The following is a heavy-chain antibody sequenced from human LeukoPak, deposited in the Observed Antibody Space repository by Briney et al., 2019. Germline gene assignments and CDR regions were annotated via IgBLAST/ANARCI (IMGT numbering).Heavy chain of an antibody. J-gene: IGHJ4*02. CDR1: GFTFSSYS. Sequence: GGSLRLSCAASGFTFSSYSMNWVRQAPGKGLEWVSYISSSSTIYYADSVKGRFTISRDNAKNSLYLQMNSLRDEDTAVYYCARDTFREQLVPGMGGWGQGTLVTVSS. V-gene: IGHV3-48*02. D-gene: IGHD6-6*01. CDR3: ARDTFREQLVPGMGG. CDR2: ISSSSTI.